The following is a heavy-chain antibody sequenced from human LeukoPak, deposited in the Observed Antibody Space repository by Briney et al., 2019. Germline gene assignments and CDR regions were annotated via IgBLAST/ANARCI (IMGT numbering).Heavy chain of an antibody. J-gene: IGHJ5*02. Sequence: SETLSLTCTVSGGSISSSSYYWGWIRQPPGKGLEWIGSIYYSGSTCYSPSLKSRVTISVDTSKNQFSLKLSSVTAADTAVYYCAYSSGFLRWFDPWGQGTLVTVSS. CDR1: GGSISSSSYY. V-gene: IGHV4-39*01. CDR2: IYYSGST. D-gene: IGHD6-19*01. CDR3: AYSSGFLRWFDP.